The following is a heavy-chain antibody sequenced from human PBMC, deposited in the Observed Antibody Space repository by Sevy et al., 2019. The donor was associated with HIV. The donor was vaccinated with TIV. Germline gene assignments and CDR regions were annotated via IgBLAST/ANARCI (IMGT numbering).Heavy chain of an antibody. J-gene: IGHJ3*02. V-gene: IGHV3-53*01. CDR3: ARLSVYYYDSSGYYTTGNAFDI. CDR1: GFTVSNNC. D-gene: IGHD3-22*01. CDR2: IYSGDST. Sequence: GGSLRLSCAASGFTVSNNCMSWVRQAPGKGLQWVSVIYSGDSTYYADSVKGRFTISRDNSKNTLYLQMNSLRAEDTAVYYCARLSVYYYDSSGYYTTGNAFDIWGQGTMVTVSS.